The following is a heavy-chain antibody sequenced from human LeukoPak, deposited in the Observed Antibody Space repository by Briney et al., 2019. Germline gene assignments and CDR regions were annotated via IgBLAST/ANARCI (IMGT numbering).Heavy chain of an antibody. J-gene: IGHJ4*02. D-gene: IGHD1-14*01. V-gene: IGHV4-39*07. CDR1: GGSISRSAYY. CDR3: ARRGSITGWSFDY. Sequence: SETLSLTFTVSGGSISRSAYYWGWIRQPPGKGLEWIGSVHYSGSSYHNPSLNGRVTMSPDTSRNQFSLTLTSVTAADTAGYFCARRGSITGWSFDYWGLGSLVTVSS. CDR2: VHYSGSS.